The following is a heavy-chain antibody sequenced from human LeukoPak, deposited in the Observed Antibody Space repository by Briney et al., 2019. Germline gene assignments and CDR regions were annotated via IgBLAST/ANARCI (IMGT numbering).Heavy chain of an antibody. J-gene: IGHJ4*01. CDR1: GFTFSSYD. Sequence: PGGSLRLSCVTSGFTFSSYDMHWVRQAPGKGLEWVAFIRYDGSHEYYADSVKGRFTISRDNSKNTLYLQMNSVRSEDTALYYCAKPSGSGVDYWGQGTRVTVSS. D-gene: IGHD1-26*01. CDR3: AKPSGSGVDY. CDR2: IRYDGSHE. V-gene: IGHV3-30*02.